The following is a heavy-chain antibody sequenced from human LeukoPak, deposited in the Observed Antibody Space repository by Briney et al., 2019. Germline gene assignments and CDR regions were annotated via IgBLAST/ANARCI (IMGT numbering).Heavy chain of an antibody. CDR3: VSPKTNGWFDS. Sequence: SETLSLTCAVYGGSFSGYYWSWIRQPPGKGLEWIGEINHSGSTNYNPSLKSRVTISVDTSKNQFSLKLSSVTAADTAVYYCVSPKTNGWFDSWGQGSLVTVSS. CDR2: INHSGST. V-gene: IGHV4-34*01. CDR1: GGSFSGYY. D-gene: IGHD2-8*01. J-gene: IGHJ5*01.